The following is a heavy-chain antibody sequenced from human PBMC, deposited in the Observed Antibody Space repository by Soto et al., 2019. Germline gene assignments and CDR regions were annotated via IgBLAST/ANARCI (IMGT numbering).Heavy chain of an antibody. CDR3: ARGGLQRVYIWAFDI. V-gene: IGHV3-48*02. Sequence: GESLKISCAASGFTFSSYSMNWVRQAPGKGLEWVSYIGSSSSTIYYADSVKGRFTISRDNAKNLLYLQMNSLRDEDTAVYYCARGGLQRVYIWAFDIWGPGTMVTV. D-gene: IGHD6-13*01. J-gene: IGHJ3*02. CDR2: IGSSSSTI. CDR1: GFTFSSYS.